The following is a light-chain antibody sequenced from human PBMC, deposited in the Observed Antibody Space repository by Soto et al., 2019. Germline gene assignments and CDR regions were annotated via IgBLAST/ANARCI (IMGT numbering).Light chain of an antibody. CDR2: GAS. J-gene: IGKJ2*01. CDR1: QSVSSTY. V-gene: IGKV3-20*01. Sequence: EVLLTQSPGTLSLSPGERATLSCSASQSVSSTYLAWYQQRPGQAPRLLIYGASSRATGIPDRFSGSGSGTDFTLTISRLEPEDFAVYYCHQYGSSPTFGQGTKLEIK. CDR3: HQYGSSPT.